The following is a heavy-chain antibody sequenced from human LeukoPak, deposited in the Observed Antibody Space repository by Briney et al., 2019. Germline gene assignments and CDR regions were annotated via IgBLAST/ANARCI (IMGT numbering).Heavy chain of an antibody. J-gene: IGHJ5*02. CDR1: GYTFTCYY. Sequence: ASVKVSCKASGYTFTCYYMHWVRQAPGQGLEWMGWINPNSGGTNYAQKFQGRVTMTRDTSISTAYMELSRLRSDDTAVYYCARERRRLVGFDPWGQGTLVTVSS. CDR2: INPNSGGT. CDR3: ARERRRLVGFDP. V-gene: IGHV1-2*02.